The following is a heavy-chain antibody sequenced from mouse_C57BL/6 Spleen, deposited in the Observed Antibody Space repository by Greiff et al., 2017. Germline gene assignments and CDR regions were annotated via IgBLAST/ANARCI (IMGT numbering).Heavy chain of an antibody. CDR2: IYPGDGDT. Sequence: QVQLKESGPELVKPGASVKISCKASGYAFSSSWMNWVKQRPGKGLEWIGRIYPGDGDTNYNGKFKGKATLTADKSSSTAYMQLSSLTSEDSAVYLCARGVYYGNSWFAYWGQGTLVTVSA. CDR1: GYAFSSSW. J-gene: IGHJ3*01. CDR3: ARGVYYGNSWFAY. V-gene: IGHV1-82*01. D-gene: IGHD2-1*01.